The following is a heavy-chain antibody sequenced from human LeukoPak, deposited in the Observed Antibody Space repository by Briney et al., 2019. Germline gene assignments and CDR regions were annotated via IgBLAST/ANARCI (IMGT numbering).Heavy chain of an antibody. CDR2: INHSGST. CDR3: ARAKSLYARAYDY. D-gene: IGHD2-8*01. CDR1: GGSFSGYY. J-gene: IGHJ4*02. Sequence: PSETLSLTCAVYGGSFSGYYWSWIRQPPGKGLEWTGEINHSGSTNYNPSLKSRVTISVDTSKNQFSLKLSSVTAADTAVYYCARAKSLYARAYDYWGQGTLVTVSS. V-gene: IGHV4-34*01.